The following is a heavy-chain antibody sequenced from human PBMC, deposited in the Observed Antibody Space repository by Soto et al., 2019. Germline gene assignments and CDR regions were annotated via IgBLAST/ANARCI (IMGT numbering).Heavy chain of an antibody. CDR3: ARTPSGVVGAPRINWFDP. CDR2: MNPNSGNT. V-gene: IGHV1-8*01. CDR1: GYTFTSYD. J-gene: IGHJ5*02. Sequence: QVQLVQSGAEVKKPGASVKVSCKASGYTFTSYDSNWVRQATGQGLEWMGWMNPNSGNTGYAQKFQGRVTMTRNTSVSTAYMELSSLRSEDTAVYYCARTPSGVVGAPRINWFDPWGQGTRVTVSS. D-gene: IGHD2-15*01.